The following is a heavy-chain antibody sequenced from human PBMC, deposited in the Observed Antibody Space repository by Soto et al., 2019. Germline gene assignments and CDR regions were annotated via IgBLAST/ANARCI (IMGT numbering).Heavy chain of an antibody. V-gene: IGHV1-69*13. J-gene: IGHJ6*02. CDR3: ARDLLITIFGVVPLKPYGMDV. D-gene: IGHD3-3*01. CDR2: IIPIFGTA. CDR1: GGTFSSYA. Sequence: SVKVSCKASGGTFSSYAISWVRQAPGQGLEWMGGIIPIFGTANYAQKFQGRVTITADESTSTAYMELSSLRSEDTAVYYCARDLLITIFGVVPLKPYGMDVWGQGTTVTVSS.